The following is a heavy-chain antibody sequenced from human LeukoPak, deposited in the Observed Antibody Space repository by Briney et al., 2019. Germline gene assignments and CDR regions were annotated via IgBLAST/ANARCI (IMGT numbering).Heavy chain of an antibody. CDR3: ARVRIAAAGTLGN. CDR2: INPNSGGT. D-gene: IGHD6-13*01. V-gene: IGHV1-2*02. Sequence: WASVKVSCKASGYTFTGYYMHWVRQAPGQGLEWMGWINPNSGGTNYAQKFQGRVTMTRDTSISTAYMELSRLRSDDTAVYYCARVRIAAAGTLGNWGQGTLVTVSS. J-gene: IGHJ4*02. CDR1: GYTFTGYY.